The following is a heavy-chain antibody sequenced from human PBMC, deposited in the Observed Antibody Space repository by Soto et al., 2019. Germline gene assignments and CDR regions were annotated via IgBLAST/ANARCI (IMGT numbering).Heavy chain of an antibody. CDR3: AKVYSSNWYSPTQH. Sequence: PGGSLRLSCAASGFPFSSYAMSWIRQAPGKGLEWVSGISGSGGPTYYADSVKGRFTVSRDNSESTLYLQMSSLRAEDTAVYYCAKVYSSNWYSPTQHWGQGTLVTVS. CDR2: ISGSGGPT. CDR1: GFPFSSYA. D-gene: IGHD6-13*01. V-gene: IGHV3-23*01. J-gene: IGHJ1*01.